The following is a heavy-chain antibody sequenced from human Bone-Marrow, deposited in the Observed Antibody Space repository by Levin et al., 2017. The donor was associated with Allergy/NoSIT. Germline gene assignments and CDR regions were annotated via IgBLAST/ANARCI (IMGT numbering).Heavy chain of an antibody. D-gene: IGHD2-2*01. CDR2: ISGSGGST. CDR1: GFTFSSYA. V-gene: IGHV3-23*01. J-gene: IGHJ4*02. Sequence: GGSLRLSCAASGFTFSSYAMSWVRQAPGKGLEWVSAISGSGGSTYYADFVKGRLTISRDNSKNTLYLQMNSLRAVDTAIYYCAKDRVVVPAAISYWGQGTLVTVSS. CDR3: AKDRVVVPAAISY.